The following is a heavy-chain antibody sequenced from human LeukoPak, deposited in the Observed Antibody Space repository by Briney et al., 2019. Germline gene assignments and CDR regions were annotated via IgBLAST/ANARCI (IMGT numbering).Heavy chain of an antibody. Sequence: SVKVSCKASGFTFTSSAMQWVRQARGQRLEWIGWIVVGSGNTNYAQKFQERVTITRDMSTSTAYMELSSLRSEDTAVYYCARGMEPYYYMDVWGKGTTVTVSS. CDR1: GFTFTSSA. V-gene: IGHV1-58*02. D-gene: IGHD1-14*01. J-gene: IGHJ6*03. CDR3: ARGMEPYYYMDV. CDR2: IVVGSGNT.